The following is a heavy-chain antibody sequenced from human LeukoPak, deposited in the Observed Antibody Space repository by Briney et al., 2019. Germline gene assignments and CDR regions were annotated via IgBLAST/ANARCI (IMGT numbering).Heavy chain of an antibody. D-gene: IGHD5-12*01. CDR1: GYNFATYW. J-gene: IGHJ3*02. CDR3: ARAHSGYDFAFDI. V-gene: IGHV5-51*01. Sequence: GESLKISCKGSGYNFATYWIGWVRQMPGKGLEWMGIIFPGDYDSDIRYSPSFQGQVTISDDKSITTAYLQWSSLKASDTAMYYCARAHSGYDFAFDIWGQGTMVTVSS. CDR2: IFPGDYDSDI.